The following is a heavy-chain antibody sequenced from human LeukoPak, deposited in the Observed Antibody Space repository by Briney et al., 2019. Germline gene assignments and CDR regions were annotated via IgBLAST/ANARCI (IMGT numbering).Heavy chain of an antibody. D-gene: IGHD1-26*01. CDR3: ARDSGSFFVDF. Sequence: GGSLRLSCAASGFSFSTYWMTWVRQAPGKGLEWVANIKPDGSQKYCVDSVKGRFTISRDNAKNSLYLQMNSLRAEDTAVYYCARDSGSFFVDFWGQGTLVTISS. CDR2: IKPDGSQK. J-gene: IGHJ4*02. CDR1: GFSFSTYW. V-gene: IGHV3-7*01.